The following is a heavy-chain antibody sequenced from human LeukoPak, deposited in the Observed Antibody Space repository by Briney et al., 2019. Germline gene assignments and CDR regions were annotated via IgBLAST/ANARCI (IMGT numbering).Heavy chain of an antibody. J-gene: IGHJ4*02. CDR2: IKQDGSEK. D-gene: IGHD2-8*01. Sequence: ASVKVSCKASGGTFSSYAISWVRQAPGKGLEWVANIKQDGSEKYYVDSVKGRFTISRDNAKNSLYLQMNSLRAEDTAVYYCARDLYVWGQGTLVTVSS. CDR1: GGTFSSYA. V-gene: IGHV3-7*01. CDR3: ARDLYV.